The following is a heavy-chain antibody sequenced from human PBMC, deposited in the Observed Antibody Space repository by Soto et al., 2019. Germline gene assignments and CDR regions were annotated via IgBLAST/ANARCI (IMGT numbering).Heavy chain of an antibody. CDR3: ARDPIAVAGETYFDY. J-gene: IGHJ4*02. V-gene: IGHV1-58*01. Sequence: GASVEVSCKASGLTFYSSAVPWARKASGQSLEWIGWIVVGSGKTNYAQKFQERVTITRDMSTSTAYMELRSLRSGDTAVYYCARDPIAVAGETYFDYWGQGTLVTVSS. D-gene: IGHD6-19*01. CDR2: IVVGSGKT. CDR1: GLTFYSSA.